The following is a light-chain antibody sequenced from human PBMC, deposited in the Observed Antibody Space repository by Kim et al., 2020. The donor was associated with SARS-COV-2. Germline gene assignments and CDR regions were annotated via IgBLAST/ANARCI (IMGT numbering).Light chain of an antibody. Sequence: PGQRVTISCTGSSSNIGAGFHVHWYQHLPGTAPKLLIHGNNNRPSGVPDRFSGSKSGTSASLAITGLQAEDEADYYCQSYGSTYWVFGGGTQLTVL. CDR2: GNN. V-gene: IGLV1-40*01. CDR1: SSNIGAGFH. CDR3: QSYGSTYWV. J-gene: IGLJ3*02.